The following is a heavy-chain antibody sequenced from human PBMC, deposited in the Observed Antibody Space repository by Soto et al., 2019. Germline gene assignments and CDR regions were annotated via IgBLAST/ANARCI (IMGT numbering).Heavy chain of an antibody. J-gene: IGHJ6*02. CDR2: IWSDGSNK. D-gene: IGHD1-26*01. V-gene: IGHV3-33*01. CDR1: GFNFSSYG. CDR3: ARVGGGSYFLAYYYYAMDV. Sequence: QVQLVESGGGVVQPGRSLRLSCAASGFNFSSYGMHWVRQAPGKGLEWVAVIWSDGSNKYYADSVKGRFTISRDNSKNTLYLQMNSLRAEDTAVYYCARVGGGSYFLAYYYYAMDVWGQGTTVTVSS.